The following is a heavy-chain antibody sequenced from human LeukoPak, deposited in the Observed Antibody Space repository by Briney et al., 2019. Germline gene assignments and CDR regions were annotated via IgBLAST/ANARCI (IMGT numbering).Heavy chain of an antibody. J-gene: IGHJ4*02. CDR2: INHSGST. D-gene: IGHD3-22*01. CDR3: ARWAYYYDSSGYYSPYYFDY. V-gene: IGHV4-34*01. CDR1: GGSFSGYY. Sequence: SETLSLTCAVYGGSFSGYYWSWIRQPPGKGLEWIGEINHSGSTNYNPSLKSRVTISVDTSKNQFSLKLSSVTAADTAVYYCARWAYYYDSSGYYSPYYFDYWGKGTLVTVSS.